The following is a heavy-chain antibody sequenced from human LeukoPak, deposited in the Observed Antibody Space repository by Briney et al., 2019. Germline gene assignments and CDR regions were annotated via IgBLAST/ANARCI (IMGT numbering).Heavy chain of an antibody. J-gene: IGHJ4*02. V-gene: IGHV4-4*07. CDR1: GGSISSYY. CDR2: IYTSGST. CDR3: AREDGDYGGGPERFDY. D-gene: IGHD4-17*01. Sequence: SETLSLTCTVSGGSISSYYWSWIRQPAGKGLEWIGRIYTSGSTNYNPSLKSRVTMSVDTSKNQFPLKLSSVTAADTAVYYCAREDGDYGGGPERFDYWGQGTLVTVSS.